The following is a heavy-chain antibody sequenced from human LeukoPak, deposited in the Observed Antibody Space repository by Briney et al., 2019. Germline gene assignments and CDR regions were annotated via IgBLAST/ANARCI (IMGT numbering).Heavy chain of an antibody. CDR1: GFTFTGYY. CDR3: ARGLEYYYDSSGYLYYFDY. CDR2: INANSGDT. Sequence: ASVKVSCRASGFTFTGYYIHWVRQAPGQGLEWMGWINANSGDTNYAQKFRGWVTMTRDTSLSTAYVELSRLRSDDTAVYYCARGLEYYYDSSGYLYYFDYWGQGTLVTVSS. J-gene: IGHJ4*02. V-gene: IGHV1-2*04. D-gene: IGHD3-22*01.